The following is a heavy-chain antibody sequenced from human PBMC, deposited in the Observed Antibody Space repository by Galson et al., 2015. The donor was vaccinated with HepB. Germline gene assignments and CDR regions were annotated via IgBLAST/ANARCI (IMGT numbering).Heavy chain of an antibody. J-gene: IGHJ5*02. Sequence: SLRLSCAASGFTFSSYGMHWVRQAPGKGLEWVAVISYDGSNKYYADSVKGRFTISRDNSKNTLYLQMNSLRAEDTAVYYCAKGLRVGGSGYDGAWGQGTLVTVSS. V-gene: IGHV3-30*18. D-gene: IGHD5-12*01. CDR3: AKGLRVGGSGYDGA. CDR2: ISYDGSNK. CDR1: GFTFSSYG.